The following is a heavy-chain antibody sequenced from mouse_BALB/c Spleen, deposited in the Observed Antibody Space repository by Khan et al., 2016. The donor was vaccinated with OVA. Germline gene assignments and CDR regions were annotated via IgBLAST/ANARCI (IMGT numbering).Heavy chain of an antibody. J-gene: IGHJ2*01. CDR2: IYPYNDDT. CDR1: GYTFTSYV. CDR3: ARHYRSAVYFDY. V-gene: IGHV1S136*01. D-gene: IGHD2-14*01. Sequence: VQLKQSGPELVKPGASVKMSCKASGYTFTSYVMHWVKQKHGQGLEWIGYIYPYNDDTKYNEKFKGKATLTSDKSSSTAYMELNSLTSEDSSVYVWARHYRSAVYFDYWRQGTTLTVSS.